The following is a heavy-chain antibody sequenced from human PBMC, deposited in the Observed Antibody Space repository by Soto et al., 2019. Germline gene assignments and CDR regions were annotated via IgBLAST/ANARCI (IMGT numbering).Heavy chain of an antibody. CDR3: ASLTIFGAGDAFDI. V-gene: IGHV4-39*01. CDR1: GGSISSSSYY. Sequence: QLQLQESGPGLVKPSETLSLTCTVSGGSISSSSYYWGWIRQPPGKGLEWIGSIYYSGSTYYNPSLKSRVTISVDTSKNQFSLKLSSVTAADTAVYYCASLTIFGAGDAFDIWGQGTMVTVSS. D-gene: IGHD3-3*01. J-gene: IGHJ3*02. CDR2: IYYSGST.